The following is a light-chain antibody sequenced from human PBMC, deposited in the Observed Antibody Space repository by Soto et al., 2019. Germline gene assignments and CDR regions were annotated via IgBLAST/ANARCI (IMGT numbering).Light chain of an antibody. Sequence: QSVLSQPPSASGTPGQRVTVSRSGSSSNIGSNYVYWYQQLPSTAPKLLIYRSNQRPSGVPDRFTGSKSGTSASLVISGLRSEDEADYFCAAWDDSLSGVLFGGGTQLTVL. J-gene: IGLJ2*01. CDR1: SSNIGSNY. V-gene: IGLV1-47*01. CDR2: RSN. CDR3: AAWDDSLSGVL.